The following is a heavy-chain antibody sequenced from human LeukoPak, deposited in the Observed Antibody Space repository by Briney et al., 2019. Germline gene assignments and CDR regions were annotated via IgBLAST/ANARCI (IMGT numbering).Heavy chain of an antibody. CDR3: ARGGKKVGPGRSRRPFDP. V-gene: IGHV4-38-2*02. Sequence: SETLSLTCTVSDYSISSGYGYYWGWIRQPPGKGLEWIGNIYHSGITYYNHFNSSLKSRVTISIDTSKNQFSLRLSSVTAADTALYYCARGGKKVGPGRSRRPFDPWGQGTLVTVSS. CDR2: IYHSGIT. J-gene: IGHJ5*02. CDR1: DYSISSGYGYY. D-gene: IGHD1-26*01.